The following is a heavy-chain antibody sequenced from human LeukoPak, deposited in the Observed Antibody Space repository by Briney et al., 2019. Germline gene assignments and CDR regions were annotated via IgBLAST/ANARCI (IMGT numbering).Heavy chain of an antibody. CDR2: IYAGGTT. Sequence: GGSLRLSCAASEFTVSSNFMSWVRQAPGKGLEWVSLIYAGGTTYYADSVKGRFTISRDNSKNTLFLQMNSLRAEDTAVYYCASTYDSSGYYHDYWGQGTLVTVSS. CDR3: ASTYDSSGYYHDY. J-gene: IGHJ4*02. CDR1: EFTVSSNF. D-gene: IGHD3-22*01. V-gene: IGHV3-66*01.